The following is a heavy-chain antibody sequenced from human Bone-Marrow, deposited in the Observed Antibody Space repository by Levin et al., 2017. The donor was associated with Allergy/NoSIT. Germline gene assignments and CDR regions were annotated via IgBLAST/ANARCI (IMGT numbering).Heavy chain of an antibody. CDR3: ARNVPVTDLGY. J-gene: IGHJ4*02. D-gene: IGHD3-10*02. CDR1: GFTVNNNY. V-gene: IGHV3-53*01. CDR2: IYSVGST. Sequence: GGSLRLSCAASGFTVNNNYMTWVRQAPGKGLEWVSLIYSVGSTYYADSVKGRFTISRDSSKNTVYLQMNNLRAEDTAVYYCARNVPVTDLGYWGQGTVVTVSS.